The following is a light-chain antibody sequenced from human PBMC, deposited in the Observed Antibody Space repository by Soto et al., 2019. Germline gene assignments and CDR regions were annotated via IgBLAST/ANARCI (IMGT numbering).Light chain of an antibody. CDR2: AAS. CDR1: QGISTY. Sequence: DIQMTQSPSTLPASVGDRVTLTCRASQGISTYLNWYQQKPGKAPKILIYAASSLQSGVPSRFSGSGSGTDFTLTISSLQPEDFATYSCQQSYSTTWTFGQGTKVDIK. CDR3: QQSYSTTWT. J-gene: IGKJ1*01. V-gene: IGKV1-39*01.